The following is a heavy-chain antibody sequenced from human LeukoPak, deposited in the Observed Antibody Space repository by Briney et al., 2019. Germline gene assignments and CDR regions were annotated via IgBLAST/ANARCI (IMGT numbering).Heavy chain of an antibody. J-gene: IGHJ4*02. V-gene: IGHV3-48*01. CDR1: GFTFSSYS. Sequence: PGGSLRLSCAASGFTFSSYSMNWVRQAPGKGLEWVSYISSSSSTIYYADSVKGRFTISRDNAKNSLYLQMNSLRAEDTAVYYCARTYYDYYDRSGYYYLWDYWGQGTLVTVSS. D-gene: IGHD3-22*01. CDR2: ISSSSSTI. CDR3: ARTYYDYYDRSGYYYLWDY.